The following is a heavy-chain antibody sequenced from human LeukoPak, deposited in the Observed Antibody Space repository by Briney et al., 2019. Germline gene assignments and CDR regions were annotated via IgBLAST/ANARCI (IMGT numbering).Heavy chain of an antibody. CDR1: GFTFSSYG. J-gene: IGHJ6*02. CDR3: ARDPAEQLVRRRRYYGMDV. V-gene: IGHV3-30*03. Sequence: GGSLRLSCAASGFTFSSYGMHWVRQAPGKGLEWVAVISYDGSNKYYADSVKGRFTISRDNSKNTLYLQMNSLRAEDTAVYYCARDPAEQLVRRRRYYGMDVWGQGTTVTVSS. CDR2: ISYDGSNK. D-gene: IGHD6-6*01.